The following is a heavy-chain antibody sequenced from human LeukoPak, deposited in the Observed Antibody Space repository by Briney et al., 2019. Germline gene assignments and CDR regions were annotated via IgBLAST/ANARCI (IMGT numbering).Heavy chain of an antibody. V-gene: IGHV3-49*03. CDR2: IRSKVYGGAP. CDR3: ARGSGRYVMVDW. Sequence: TGGSLRLSCSASGFPFGDFTMSWFRQSPGQGLEWVGFIRSKVYGGAPEHAASVAARFTISRDDSTSIAYLQTNSVQAEDTAVYYCARGSGRYVMVDWWGQGTLVTVSS. J-gene: IGHJ4*02. CDR1: GFPFGDFT. D-gene: IGHD6-19*01.